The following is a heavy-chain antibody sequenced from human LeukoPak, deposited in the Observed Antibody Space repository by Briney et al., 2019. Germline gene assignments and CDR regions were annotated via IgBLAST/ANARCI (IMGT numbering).Heavy chain of an antibody. Sequence: SETLSLTCAVYGGSFSGYYWSWIRQPPGKGLEWIGEINHSGSTNYNPSLKSRVTISVDTSKNQFSLKLSSATAADTAVYYCARGPYYYGSGSYWNWFDPWGQGTLVTVSS. J-gene: IGHJ5*02. D-gene: IGHD3-10*01. CDR2: INHSGST. CDR3: ARGPYYYGSGSYWNWFDP. CDR1: GGSFSGYY. V-gene: IGHV4-34*01.